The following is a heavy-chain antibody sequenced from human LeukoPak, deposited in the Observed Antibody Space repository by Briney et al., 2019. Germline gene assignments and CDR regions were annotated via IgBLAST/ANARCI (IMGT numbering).Heavy chain of an antibody. J-gene: IGHJ5*02. CDR3: ARVGPIAAAEYWFDP. D-gene: IGHD6-13*01. CDR1: GASLNGHY. Sequence: KPSETLSLTCAVYGASLNGHYWSWIRQPPGKGLEWIGEGSDVGGTKYNPSLKSRVTISADTSKNQFSLKLSSVTAADTAVYYCARVGPIAAAEYWFDPWGQGTLVTVSS. V-gene: IGHV4-34*01. CDR2: GSDVGGT.